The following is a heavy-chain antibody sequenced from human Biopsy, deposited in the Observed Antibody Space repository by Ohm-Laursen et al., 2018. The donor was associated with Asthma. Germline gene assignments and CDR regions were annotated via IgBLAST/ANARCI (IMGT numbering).Heavy chain of an antibody. J-gene: IGHJ4*02. D-gene: IGHD2-2*01. CDR1: GGTFNTYV. Sequence: SSVKVSCKSLGGTFNTYVIGWVRQAPGQGLEWMGGINSVFGTTAYPQKFQDRVTITADDSTSTVYMELSSLRSEDTAVYYCARKAGSCISRTCYSLDFWGQGTLVTGSS. CDR3: ARKAGSCISRTCYSLDF. V-gene: IGHV1-69*01. CDR2: INSVFGTT.